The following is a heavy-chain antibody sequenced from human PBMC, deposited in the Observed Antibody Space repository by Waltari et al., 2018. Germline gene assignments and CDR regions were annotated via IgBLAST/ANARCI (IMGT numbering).Heavy chain of an antibody. V-gene: IGHV3-7*04. CDR2: IKEDGTEE. CDR3: ARVSKGIHFDY. Sequence: EVQLVESGGGLVQPGGSLRLHCTASGFTFVNYWMSWARQAPGEGLQWVAYIKEDGTEESYLDSLKGRFTISRDDAKNSLHLQMNSLRVEDTAIYYCARVSKGIHFDYWGQGTLVTVSS. CDR1: GFTFVNYW. J-gene: IGHJ4*02.